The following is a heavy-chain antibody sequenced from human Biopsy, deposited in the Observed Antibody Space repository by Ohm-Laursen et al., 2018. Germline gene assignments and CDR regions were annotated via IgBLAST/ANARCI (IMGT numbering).Heavy chain of an antibody. J-gene: IGHJ5*02. Sequence: GPSETPSYNASGYSFTSYYISWARHASGEGPEWIGWLNPVSGNSNIRQKFRGRVSVTSDTSKSTAYMELSGLTSDDTATYYCGRAVRNQLLFDPWGQGTLVTVTS. CDR1: GYSFTSYY. CDR3: GRAVRNQLLFDP. CDR2: LNPVSGNS. D-gene: IGHD1-26*01. V-gene: IGHV1-8*01.